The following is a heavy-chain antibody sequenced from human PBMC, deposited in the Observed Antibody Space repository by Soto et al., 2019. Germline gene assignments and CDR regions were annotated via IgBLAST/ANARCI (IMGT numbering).Heavy chain of an antibody. J-gene: IGHJ3*02. V-gene: IGHV3-53*04. D-gene: IGHD6-25*01. CDR3: ARDDRSVAGGYAFDI. CDR2: IYSGGST. Sequence: GGSLRLSCAASGFTFSSYWMSWVRQAPGKGLEWVSVIYSGGSTYYADSVKGRFTISRHNSKNTLYLQMNSLRAEDTAVYYCARDDRSVAGGYAFDIWGQGTMVTVSS. CDR1: GFTFSSYW.